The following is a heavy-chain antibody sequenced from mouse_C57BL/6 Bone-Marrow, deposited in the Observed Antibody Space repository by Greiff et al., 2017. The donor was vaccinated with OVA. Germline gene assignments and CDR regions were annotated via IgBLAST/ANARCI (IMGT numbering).Heavy chain of an antibody. CDR3: ARESTTVVATWTDYAMDY. Sequence: EVKLQESEGGLVQPGSSMKLSCTASGFTFSDYYMAWVRQVPEKGLEWVANINYDGSSTYYLDSLKSRFIISRDNAKNILYLQMSSLKSEDTATYYCARESTTVVATWTDYAMDYWGQGTSVTVSS. V-gene: IGHV5-16*01. CDR1: GFTFSDYY. CDR2: INYDGSST. J-gene: IGHJ4*01. D-gene: IGHD1-1*01.